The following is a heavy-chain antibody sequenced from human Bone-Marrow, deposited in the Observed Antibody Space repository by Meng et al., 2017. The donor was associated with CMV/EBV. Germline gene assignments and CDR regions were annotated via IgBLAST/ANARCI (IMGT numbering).Heavy chain of an antibody. CDR1: GGSISSYY. CDR2: IYYSGST. D-gene: IGHD3-3*01. J-gene: IGHJ4*02. V-gene: IGHV4-59*01. Sequence: GSLRLSCTVSGGSISSYYWSWIRQPPGKGLEWIGYIYYSGSTNYNPSLKSRVTISVDTSKNQFSLKLSSVTAADTAVYYCARVSYDFWSGYLFDYWGQGTLVTVSS. CDR3: ARVSYDFWSGYLFDY.